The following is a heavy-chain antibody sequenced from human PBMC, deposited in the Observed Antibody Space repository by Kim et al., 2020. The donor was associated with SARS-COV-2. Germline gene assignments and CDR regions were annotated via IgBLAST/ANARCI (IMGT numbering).Heavy chain of an antibody. CDR1: GFAFSNYW. CDR2: IKQDGSEK. Sequence: GGSLRLSCAASGFAFSNYWMSWVRQAPGKWLESVANIKQDGSEKFYVDSVKGRFTVSRDNAENSLYLQMNGLRAEDTAVYYCARDLSGSKDALHIWGQGTMVSLSS. D-gene: IGHD1-26*01. J-gene: IGHJ3*02. CDR3: ARDLSGSKDALHI. V-gene: IGHV3-7*03.